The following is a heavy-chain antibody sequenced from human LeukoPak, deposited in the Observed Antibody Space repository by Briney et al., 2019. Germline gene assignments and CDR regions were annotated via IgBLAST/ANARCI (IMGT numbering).Heavy chain of an antibody. D-gene: IGHD3-9*01. V-gene: IGHV1-18*01. Sequence: GASVKVSCKASGYMFAVFGITWVRQAPGQGLEWMGSIRVHNGDTNYAQRFQGRLTMTTATSATTAYMELRSMKSDGTAVYYFARDRYDVGVAFDFWGQGTMVSVSS. J-gene: IGHJ3*01. CDR2: IRVHNGDT. CDR1: GYMFAVFG. CDR3: ARDRYDVGVAFDF.